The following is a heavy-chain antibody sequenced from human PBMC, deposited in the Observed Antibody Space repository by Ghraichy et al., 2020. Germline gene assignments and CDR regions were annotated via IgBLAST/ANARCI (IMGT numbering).Heavy chain of an antibody. CDR2: INHSGST. J-gene: IGHJ4*02. CDR3: ARGFDYGDPRVSHY. V-gene: IGHV4-34*01. CDR1: GGSFSGYY. D-gene: IGHD4-17*01. Sequence: SETLSLTCAVYGGSFSGYYWNWIRQPPGKGLEWIGEINHSGSTNYNPSLKSRVTISVDTSKNQFSLKLSSVTAADTAVYYCARGFDYGDPRVSHYWGQGILVTVSS.